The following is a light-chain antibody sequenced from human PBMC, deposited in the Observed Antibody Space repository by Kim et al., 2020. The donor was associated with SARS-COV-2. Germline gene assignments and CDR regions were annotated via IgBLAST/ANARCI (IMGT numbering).Light chain of an antibody. Sequence: ASVGDRVTITCRASQGISSRLAWYQQEPGKAPKLLIYLASTLQSGVPSRFSVSGSATEFTLTVSSLQPEDFATYYCQQSTSYPITFGGGTKVDIK. CDR3: QQSTSYPIT. V-gene: IGKV1-9*01. CDR2: LAS. J-gene: IGKJ4*01. CDR1: QGISSR.